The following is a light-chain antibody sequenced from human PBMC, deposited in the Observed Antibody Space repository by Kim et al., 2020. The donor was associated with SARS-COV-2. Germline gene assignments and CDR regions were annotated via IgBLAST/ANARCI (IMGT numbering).Light chain of an antibody. CDR3: QSYDSSLSGSGV. CDR1: SSNIGAGYD. CDR2: GNS. V-gene: IGLV1-40*01. J-gene: IGLJ1*01. Sequence: RGTISCTGSSSNIGAGYDVHWYKQLPGTAPKLLIYGNSNRPSGVPDRFSGSKSGTSASLAITGLQAEDEADYYCQSYDSSLSGSGVFGTGTKVT.